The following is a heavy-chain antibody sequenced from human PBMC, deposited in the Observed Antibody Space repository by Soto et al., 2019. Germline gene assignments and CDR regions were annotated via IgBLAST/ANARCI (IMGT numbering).Heavy chain of an antibody. D-gene: IGHD3-22*01. CDR3: ARGWGYDSNDYYYAY. J-gene: IGHJ4*02. CDR2: IIPIFGTA. V-gene: IGHV1-69*01. CDR1: GGTFARHA. Sequence: QVQLVQSGAGVGKLGSSVKASGKPQGGTFARHAISWVRKAPGQGLEWMGGIIPIFGTANHAQKFQGRVTIIADESTSTVYMELSSLRSEDTAMYYCARGWGYDSNDYYYAYWGQGTLVIVSS.